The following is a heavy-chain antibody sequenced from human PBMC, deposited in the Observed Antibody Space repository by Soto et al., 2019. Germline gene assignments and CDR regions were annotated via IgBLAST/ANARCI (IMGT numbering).Heavy chain of an antibody. J-gene: IGHJ5*02. D-gene: IGHD6-13*01. CDR3: ARRGRVNAGIAAAGMWAPGFDP. CDR2: IYPGDSDT. CDR1: GYSFTSYW. Sequence: GESLKISCKGSGYSFTSYWIGWVRQMPGKGLEWMGIIYPGDSDTRYSPSFQGQVTISADKSISTAYLQWSSLKASDTAMYYCARRGRVNAGIAAAGMWAPGFDPWGQGTLVTVSS. V-gene: IGHV5-51*01.